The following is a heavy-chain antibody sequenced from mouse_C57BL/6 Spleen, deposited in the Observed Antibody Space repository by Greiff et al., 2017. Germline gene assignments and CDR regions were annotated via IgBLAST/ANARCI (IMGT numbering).Heavy chain of an antibody. V-gene: IGHV1-59*01. CDR2: IDPSDSYT. J-gene: IGHJ2*01. Sequence: QVQLQQPGAELVRPGTSVKLSCKASGYTFTSYWMHWVKQRPGQGLEWIGVIDPSDSYTKYNQKFKGKATLTVDTSSSTAYMQLSSLTSEDSAVYYCARSDYYGSSPFDYWGQGTTLTVSS. D-gene: IGHD1-1*01. CDR1: GYTFTSYW. CDR3: ARSDYYGSSPFDY.